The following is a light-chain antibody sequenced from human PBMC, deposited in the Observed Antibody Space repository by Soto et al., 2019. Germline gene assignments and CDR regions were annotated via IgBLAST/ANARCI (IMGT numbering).Light chain of an antibody. CDR1: ESVTRNY. J-gene: IGKJ1*01. CDR3: QQYGTSPRT. V-gene: IGKV3-20*01. Sequence: EIVLTRSPGIMSLSPGERSTLACSSSESVTRNYLAWYQQKPGQAPRLLIYGASNRATGIPDRFSGSGSGTDFTLTISRLEPEDFAVYYCQQYGTSPRTFGQGTKVDIK. CDR2: GAS.